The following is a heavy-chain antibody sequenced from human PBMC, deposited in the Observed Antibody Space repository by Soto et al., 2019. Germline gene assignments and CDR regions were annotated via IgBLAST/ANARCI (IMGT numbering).Heavy chain of an antibody. J-gene: IGHJ4*02. CDR1: GFTFSTYW. V-gene: IGHV3-7*05. CDR3: ARVKSLAGHY. CDR2: IKQDGSDK. Sequence: EVQLVESGGGLVQPGGPLRLSCEASGFTFSTYWMSWVRQAPGKGLEWVANIKQDGSDKYYVDSVKGRFTISRDNAKNSLYLQMNGLRAEDTAVYYCARVKSLAGHYWGQGTLVTVSS. D-gene: IGHD2-15*01.